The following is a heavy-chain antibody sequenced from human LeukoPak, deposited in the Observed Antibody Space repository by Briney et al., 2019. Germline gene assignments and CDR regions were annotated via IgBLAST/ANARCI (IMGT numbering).Heavy chain of an antibody. J-gene: IGHJ4*02. Sequence: GGSLRLSCAASGFTFSSYWMSWVRQAPGKGLEWVANIKQDGSEKYYVDSVKGRFTISRDNAKNSLYLQMNSLRTEDTAVYYCARALELIVGGTPDYFYYWGQGTLVTVSS. CDR3: ARALELIVGGTPDYFYY. D-gene: IGHD1-26*01. CDR1: GFTFSSYW. CDR2: IKQDGSEK. V-gene: IGHV3-7*01.